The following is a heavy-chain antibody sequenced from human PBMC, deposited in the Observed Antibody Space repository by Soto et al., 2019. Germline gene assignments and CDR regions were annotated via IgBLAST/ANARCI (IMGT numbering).Heavy chain of an antibody. Sequence: QVQLQQWGAGLLKPSETLSLTCAVYGGSFSGYYWSWIRQPPGKGLEWIGEINHSGSTNYNPSLKSRVTISVDTSKNQFSLKLSSVTAADKAVYYCARGLGWTLRYPYDYWGQGTLVTVSS. CDR2: INHSGST. CDR3: ARGLGWTLRYPYDY. CDR1: GGSFSGYY. J-gene: IGHJ4*02. V-gene: IGHV4-34*01. D-gene: IGHD6-19*01.